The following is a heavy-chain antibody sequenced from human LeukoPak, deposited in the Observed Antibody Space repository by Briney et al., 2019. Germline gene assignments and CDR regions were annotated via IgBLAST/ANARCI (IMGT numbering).Heavy chain of an antibody. V-gene: IGHV1-2*06. CDR2: ISPNSGGT. CDR3: ARAFDYGDYGFDY. Sequence: ASVKVSCKASGYTFTGYYMHWVRQAPGQGLEWMGRISPNSGGTNYAQKFQGRVTMTRDTSISTAYMELSRLRSDDTAVYYCARAFDYGDYGFDYWGQGTLVTVSS. J-gene: IGHJ4*02. D-gene: IGHD4-17*01. CDR1: GYTFTGYY.